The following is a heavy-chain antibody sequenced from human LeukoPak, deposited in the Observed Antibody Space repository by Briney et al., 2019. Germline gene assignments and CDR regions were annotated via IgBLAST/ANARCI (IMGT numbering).Heavy chain of an antibody. CDR1: GYTFTSYG. CDR3: ARVGYYDSSGYYYYYYGMDV. V-gene: IGHV1-18*01. CDR2: ISAYNGNT. Sequence: ASVKVSCKASGYTFTSYGISWVRQAPGQGLEWMGWISAYNGNTNYAQKLQGRVTMTTDTSTSTAYMELRSLRSDDTAVYYCARVGYYDSSGYYYYYYGMDVWGQGITVTVSS. D-gene: IGHD3-22*01. J-gene: IGHJ6*02.